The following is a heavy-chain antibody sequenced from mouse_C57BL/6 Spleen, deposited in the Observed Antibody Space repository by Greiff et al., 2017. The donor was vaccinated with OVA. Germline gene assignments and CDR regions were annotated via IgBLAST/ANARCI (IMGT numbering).Heavy chain of an antibody. CDR2: IYPGDGDT. CDR1: GYAFSSYW. CDR3: ARKDGSSQGYFDV. J-gene: IGHJ1*03. Sequence: QVQLQQSGAELVKPGASVKISCKASGYAFSSYWMNWVKQRPGQGLEWIGQIYPGDGDTNYNGKFKGKATLTADKSSSTAYMQLSSLTSEDSAVYFCARKDGSSQGYFDVWGTGTTVTVSS. D-gene: IGHD1-1*01. V-gene: IGHV1-80*01.